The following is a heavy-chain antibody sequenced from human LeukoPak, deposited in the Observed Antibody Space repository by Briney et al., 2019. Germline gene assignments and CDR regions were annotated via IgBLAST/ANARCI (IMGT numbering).Heavy chain of an antibody. CDR1: GGSISSGGYS. V-gene: IGHV4-30-2*01. D-gene: IGHD1-26*01. CDR3: ARGRANYYYYGMDV. CDR2: IYHSGST. Sequence: SETLSLTCAVSGGSISSGGYSWSWIRQPPGKGLECLGYIYHSGSTYYNPSLKSRVTISVDRSKNQFSLKLSSVTAADTAVYYCARGRANYYYYGMDVWGKGTTVTVSS. J-gene: IGHJ6*04.